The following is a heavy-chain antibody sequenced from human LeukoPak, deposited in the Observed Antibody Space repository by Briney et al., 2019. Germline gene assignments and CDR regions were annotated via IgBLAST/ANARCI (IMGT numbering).Heavy chain of an antibody. Sequence: PSETLSLTCTVSGGSISSYDWSWIRQPAGKGLEGIGRIYTSGSPNYNPSLKSRVTMSVDTSKNQFSLKLSSVTAADTAVYYCARLSSSWYQDWYFDLWGRGTLVTVSS. CDR3: ARLSSSWYQDWYFDL. J-gene: IGHJ2*01. V-gene: IGHV4-4*07. CDR2: IYTSGSP. D-gene: IGHD6-13*01. CDR1: GGSISSYD.